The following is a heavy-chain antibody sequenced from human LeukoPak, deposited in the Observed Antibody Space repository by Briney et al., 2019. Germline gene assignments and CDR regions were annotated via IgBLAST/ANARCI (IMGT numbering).Heavy chain of an antibody. CDR1: GFTFSGSA. D-gene: IGHD3-10*01. J-gene: IGHJ6*03. CDR2: IRSKANSYAT. Sequence: GGSLRLSCAASGFTFSGSAVHWVRQASGKGLEWVGRIRSKANSYATAYGASVKGRFTISRDDSKNTAYLQMNSLKAEDTAVYYCTKRPDGEWVPYYYMDVWGKGTTVTVSS. CDR3: TKRPDGEWVPYYYMDV. V-gene: IGHV3-73*01.